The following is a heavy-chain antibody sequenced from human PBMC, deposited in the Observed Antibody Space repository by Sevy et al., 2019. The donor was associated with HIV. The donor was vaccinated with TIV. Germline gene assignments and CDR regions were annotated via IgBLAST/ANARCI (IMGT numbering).Heavy chain of an antibody. V-gene: IGHV4-39*01. CDR2: IYYSGST. Sequence: SETLSLTCTVSGGSISSSSYYWGWIRQPPGKGLEWIGSIYYSGSTYYNPSLKSRVTISVETSKNQFSLKLSSVTAADTAVYYCARQDSSGYYGPYFDYWGQGTLVTVSS. CDR1: GGSISSSSYY. J-gene: IGHJ4*02. CDR3: ARQDSSGYYGPYFDY. D-gene: IGHD3-22*01.